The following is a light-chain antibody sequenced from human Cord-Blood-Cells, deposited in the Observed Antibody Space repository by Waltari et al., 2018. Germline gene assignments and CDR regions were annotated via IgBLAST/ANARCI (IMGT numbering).Light chain of an antibody. CDR1: QSVLYSSNNKNY. Sequence: DIVMTQSPDSLAVSLGERATINCKSSQSVLYSSNNKNYLAWYQQKPGQPPKLLIYWASTRESGVPARFSGSGSGTDFTLTISSLQAEDVAVYYCQQYYSTRTFGQGTKVEIK. CDR2: WAS. J-gene: IGKJ1*01. V-gene: IGKV4-1*01. CDR3: QQYYSTRT.